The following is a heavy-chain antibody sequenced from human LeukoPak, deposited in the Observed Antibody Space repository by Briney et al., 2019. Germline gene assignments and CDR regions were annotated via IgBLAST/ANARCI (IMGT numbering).Heavy chain of an antibody. Sequence: GGSLRLSCTGSGFTFGDYAISWVRQAPGKGLEWVANIEQDGSEKYYVDSVKGRFTISRDNAKNSLYLQMNSLRAEDTAIYYCARDSPERGYSYGPLDNYFDYWGQGTLVTVSS. V-gene: IGHV3-7*01. D-gene: IGHD5-18*01. CDR3: ARDSPERGYSYGPLDNYFDY. J-gene: IGHJ4*02. CDR2: IEQDGSEK. CDR1: GFTFGDYA.